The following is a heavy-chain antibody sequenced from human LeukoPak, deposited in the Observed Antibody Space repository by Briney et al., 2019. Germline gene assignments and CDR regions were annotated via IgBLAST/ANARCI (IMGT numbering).Heavy chain of an antibody. J-gene: IGHJ3*02. CDR3: ASLVRGVIDYDAFDI. Sequence: GASVKVSCKASGYTFTGYYMHWVRQAPGQGLEWMGWINPNSGGTNYAQKFQGRVTMTRDTSISTAYMELSRLRSDDTAVYYCASLVRGVIDYDAFDIWGKGKMVTVSS. D-gene: IGHD3-10*01. CDR2: INPNSGGT. V-gene: IGHV1-2*02. CDR1: GYTFTGYY.